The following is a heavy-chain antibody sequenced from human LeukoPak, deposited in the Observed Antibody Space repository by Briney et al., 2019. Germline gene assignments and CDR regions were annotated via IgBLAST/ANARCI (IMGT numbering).Heavy chain of an antibody. D-gene: IGHD5-12*01. Sequence: GGSLRLSCAASGFTFSSYAMSWVRQAPGKGLEWASAISGSGGSTYYADSVKGRFTISRDNSKNTLYLQMNSLRAEDTAVYYCAKAGGSGYDLYYFDYWGQGTLVTVSS. CDR1: GFTFSSYA. CDR3: AKAGGSGYDLYYFDY. V-gene: IGHV3-23*01. J-gene: IGHJ4*02. CDR2: ISGSGGST.